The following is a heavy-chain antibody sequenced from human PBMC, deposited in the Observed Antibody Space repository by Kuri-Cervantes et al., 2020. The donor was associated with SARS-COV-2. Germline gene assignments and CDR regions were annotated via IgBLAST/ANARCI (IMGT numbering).Heavy chain of an antibody. CDR3: ASEVIPNPSEKYAYYGLDV. CDR1: GLTFSVYG. V-gene: IGHV3-48*01. D-gene: IGHD1-26*01. Sequence: GESLKISCAASGLTFSVYGLNWVRQAPGKGLEWVSYISSSSSTIHYADSVKGRFTISRDNAKKSLFLQVNSLRAEDTAVYYCASEVIPNPSEKYAYYGLDVWGQGTTVTVSS. J-gene: IGHJ6*02. CDR2: ISSSSSTI.